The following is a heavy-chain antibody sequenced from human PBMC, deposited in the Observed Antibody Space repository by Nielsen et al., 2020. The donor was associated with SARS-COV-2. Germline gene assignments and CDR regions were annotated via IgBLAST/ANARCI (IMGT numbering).Heavy chain of an antibody. CDR1: GGSIRSYY. J-gene: IGHJ4*02. V-gene: IGHV4-59*08. CDR3: ARHLQLWPPFDY. D-gene: IGHD5-18*01. Sequence: SETLSLTCTVSGGSIRSYYWSWIRQPPGKGLEWIGYIYYSGSTNYNPSLKSRVTISVDTSKNQFSLKLSSVTAADTAVYYCARHLQLWPPFDYWGQGTLVTVSS. CDR2: IYYSGST.